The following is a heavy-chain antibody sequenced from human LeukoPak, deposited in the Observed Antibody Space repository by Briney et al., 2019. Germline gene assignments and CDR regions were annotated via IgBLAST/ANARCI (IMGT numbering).Heavy chain of an antibody. J-gene: IGHJ3*02. CDR3: ARGMYHDAFDI. Sequence: SETLSLTCALYGGSFSGYYWSWIRQPPGKGLEWIGEINHSGSTNYNPSLKSRVTISVDTSKNQFSLKLTSVTAVDTAVYYCARGMYHDAFDIWGQGTMVTVSS. V-gene: IGHV4-34*01. CDR1: GGSFSGYY. CDR2: INHSGST. D-gene: IGHD2-2*01.